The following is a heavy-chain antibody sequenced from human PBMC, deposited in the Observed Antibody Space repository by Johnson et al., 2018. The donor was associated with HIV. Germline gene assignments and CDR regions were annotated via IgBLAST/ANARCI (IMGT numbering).Heavy chain of an antibody. V-gene: IGHV3-23*04. CDR3: AKSQDRSAHDYDFDL. CDR1: GFTFSTYA. D-gene: IGHD3-22*01. CDR2: ISGSGGTT. Sequence: VHLVESGGGLVQPGGSLRLSCAASGFTFSTYAMSWVRQAPEKGLEWVSSISGSGGTTYYADSVKGRFTISRDNSKNTLYVQMHSLRGEDTAVYFCAKSQDRSAHDYDFDLWGQWTMVTVSS. J-gene: IGHJ3*01.